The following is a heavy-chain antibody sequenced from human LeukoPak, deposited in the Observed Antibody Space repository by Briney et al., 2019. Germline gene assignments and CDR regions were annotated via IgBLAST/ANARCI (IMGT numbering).Heavy chain of an antibody. CDR1: GFTFSSYSMN. J-gene: IGHJ4*02. Sequence: GSPRLSCAASGFTFSSYSMNWVRQAPGKGLEWIGSICYSGSTYYNPSLKSRVTISVDTSKNQFSLKLSSVTAADTAVYYCANYGGNSFDYWGQGTLVTVSS. D-gene: IGHD4-23*01. CDR3: ANYGGNSFDY. V-gene: IGHV4-59*05. CDR2: ICYSGST.